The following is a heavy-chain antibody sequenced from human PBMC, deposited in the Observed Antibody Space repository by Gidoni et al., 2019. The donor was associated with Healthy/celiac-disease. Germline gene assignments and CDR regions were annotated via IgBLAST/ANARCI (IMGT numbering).Heavy chain of an antibody. D-gene: IGHD6-19*01. V-gene: IGHV1-3*01. CDR2: INAGNGNT. CDR3: ARESSGWYGMDV. J-gene: IGHJ6*02. CDR1: GYTFTSYA. Sequence: QVQLVQSGAEVKKPGASVKVSCKASGYTFTSYAMHWVRQAPGQRLEWMGWINAGNGNTKYSQKCQGRVTITRDTSASTAYMELSSLRSEDTAVYYCARESSGWYGMDVWGQGTTVTVSS.